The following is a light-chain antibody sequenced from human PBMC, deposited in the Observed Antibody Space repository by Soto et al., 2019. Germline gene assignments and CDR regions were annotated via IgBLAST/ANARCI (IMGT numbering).Light chain of an antibody. CDR3: CSYAGRYTWV. V-gene: IGLV2-11*01. CDR2: DVS. CDR1: SSDVGGYQY. Sequence: QSALTQPRSVSGSPGQSVTISCTGTSSDVGGYQYVSWYQQHPGKAPKLMISDVSERPSGVPDRFSGSKSANTASLTISGLQAEDEADYYCCSYAGRYTWVFGGGTQLTVL. J-gene: IGLJ3*02.